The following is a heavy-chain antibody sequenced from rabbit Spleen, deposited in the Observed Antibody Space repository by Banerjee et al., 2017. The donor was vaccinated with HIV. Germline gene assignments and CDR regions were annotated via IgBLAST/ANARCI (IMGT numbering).Heavy chain of an antibody. V-gene: IGHV1S7*01. D-gene: IGHD1-1*01. CDR1: GFDFSSYS. CDR2: IYTGRGGT. Sequence: QLEESGGDLVKPEGSLTLTCKASGFDFSSYSMTWVRQAPGKGLEWIGAIYTGRGGTDYANWVNGRFTISSDNAQYTVDLHMNSLTAADTATYFCARDTSSSFSSYGMDLWGQGTLVTVS. CDR3: ARDTSSSFSSYGMDL. J-gene: IGHJ6*01.